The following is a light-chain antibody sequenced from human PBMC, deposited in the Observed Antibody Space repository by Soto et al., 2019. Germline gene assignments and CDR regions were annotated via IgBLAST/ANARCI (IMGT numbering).Light chain of an antibody. V-gene: IGKV3-15*01. CDR2: GAS. Sequence: EIVMTQSPATLSVSLGEGATLSCRASQSVRSNLAWYRQKPGQAPSLLIYGASTRASGIPAKFSASGSGTEFALTISSLQSEDFAVYYCQQYNNWPYTFGQGTRLEIK. CDR3: QQYNNWPYT. J-gene: IGKJ2*01. CDR1: QSVRSN.